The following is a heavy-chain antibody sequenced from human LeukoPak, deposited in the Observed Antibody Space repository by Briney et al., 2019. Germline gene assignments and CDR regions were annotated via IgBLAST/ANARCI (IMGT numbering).Heavy chain of an antibody. J-gene: IGHJ6*03. CDR2: IIPIFGTA. CDR3: ARGRVSSSTWYSTYYYYFYMDV. D-gene: IGHD1-1*01. CDR1: GGTFSSYA. Sequence: ASVKVSCKASGGTFSSYAISWVRQAPGQGLEWMGGIIPIFGTANYAQKFQGRVTITADKSTSTAYMELSSLRSEDTAVYYCARGRVSSSTWYSTYYYYFYMDVWGKGTTVTVSS. V-gene: IGHV1-69*06.